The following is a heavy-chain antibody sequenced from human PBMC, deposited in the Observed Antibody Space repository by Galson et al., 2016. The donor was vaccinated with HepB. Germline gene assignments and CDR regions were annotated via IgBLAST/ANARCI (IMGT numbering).Heavy chain of an antibody. Sequence: SLRLSCAASGFTFSSYVMHWVRQTPGKGLVWVSRISHDGAVRSYADSVKGRFTISRDNAKNTLYLQMNSLRAEDTAVYYCARDRNLIFYDDWGQGALVSVSS. CDR1: GFTFSSYV. D-gene: IGHD3/OR15-3a*01. CDR2: ISHDGAVR. V-gene: IGHV3-74*03. J-gene: IGHJ4*02. CDR3: ARDRNLIFYDD.